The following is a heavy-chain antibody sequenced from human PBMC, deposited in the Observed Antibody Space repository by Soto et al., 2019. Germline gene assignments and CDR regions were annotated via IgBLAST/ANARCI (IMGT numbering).Heavy chain of an antibody. CDR2: IYYSGST. Sequence: QVQLQESGPGLVKPSETLSLTCTVSGGSVSSGSYYWSWIRQPPGKGLEWIGYIYYSGSTNYNPSLKSRVTISVDTSKNQFSLKLSSVTAADTAVYYCARSAGRGYSAPFDYWGQGTLVTVSS. V-gene: IGHV4-61*01. CDR1: GGSVSSGSYY. CDR3: ARSAGRGYSAPFDY. D-gene: IGHD5-12*01. J-gene: IGHJ4*02.